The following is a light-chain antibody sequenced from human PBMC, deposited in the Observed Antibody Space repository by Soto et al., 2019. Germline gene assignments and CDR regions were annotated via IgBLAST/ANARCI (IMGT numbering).Light chain of an antibody. CDR1: SSDVGGYNY. V-gene: IGLV2-8*01. Sequence: QSARTQPPSASGSPGQSVTISWTGTSSDVGGYNYVSWYQQHPGKAPKLMISEVSKRPSGVPDRFSGSKSGNTASLTVSGLQAEDEADYYCSSFAGNNNLVFGGGTQLTVL. CDR3: SSFAGNNNLV. CDR2: EVS. J-gene: IGLJ2*01.